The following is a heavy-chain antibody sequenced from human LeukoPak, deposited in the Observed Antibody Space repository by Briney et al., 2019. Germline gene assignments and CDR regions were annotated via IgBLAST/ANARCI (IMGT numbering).Heavy chain of an antibody. V-gene: IGHV3-66*01. CDR1: GLTVSSSY. CDR2: IYSGGST. D-gene: IGHD2-21*02. CDR3: ARVRTALTNWFDP. Sequence: GGSLRLSCAASGLTVSSSYMSWVRQAPGKGLEWVSAIYSGGSTYYADSVKGRFTISRDNSKNTLSLQMNSLRAEDTAVYYCARVRTALTNWFDPWGQGTLVTVAS. J-gene: IGHJ5*02.